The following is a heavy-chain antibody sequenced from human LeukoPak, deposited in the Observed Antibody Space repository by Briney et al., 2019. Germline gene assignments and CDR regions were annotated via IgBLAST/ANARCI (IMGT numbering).Heavy chain of an antibody. CDR1: GGSISSGGYY. CDR2: IYSSGTT. CDR3: ARDHTNYFDY. Sequence: SQTLSLTCSVSGGSISSGGYYWRWIRQHPGKGLEWIGYIYSSGTTYYNPSLRSRVTISVDTFKNQFSLTLSSVTAADTAVYYCARDHTNYFDYWGQGTLVTVSS. V-gene: IGHV4-31*02. J-gene: IGHJ4*02.